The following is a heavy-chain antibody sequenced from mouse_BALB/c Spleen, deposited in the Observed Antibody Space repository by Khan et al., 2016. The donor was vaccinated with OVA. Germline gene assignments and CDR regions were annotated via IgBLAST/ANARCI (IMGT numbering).Heavy chain of an antibody. CDR2: IAPGSGSS. D-gene: IGHD1-1*01. V-gene: IGHV1S41*01. CDR1: GYTFTSYW. J-gene: IGHJ4*01. Sequence: DLVKPGASVKLSCKASGYTFTSYWINWIKQRPGQGLEWIGRIAPGSGSSSYNEMFKGTAILTVDTSSSTAYIQLSSLSSEDSAVYFCARSNYYGSSLYALDYWCQGTSVTVSS. CDR3: ARSNYYGSSLYALDY.